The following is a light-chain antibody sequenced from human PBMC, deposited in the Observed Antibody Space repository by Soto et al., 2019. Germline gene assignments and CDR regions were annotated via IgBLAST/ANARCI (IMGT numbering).Light chain of an antibody. V-gene: IGLV1-44*01. CDR1: SSNIGSNT. CDR2: SNN. CDR3: AAWDDRLNGPNYG. J-gene: IGLJ1*01. Sequence: QYVLTQPPSASGTPGQRVTISCSGSSSNIGSNTVNWYQQLPGTAPKLLIYSNNQRPSGVPDRFSGSKSGTSASLAISGLQSEDEADYYCAAWDDRLNGPNYGFGTGTKLTVL.